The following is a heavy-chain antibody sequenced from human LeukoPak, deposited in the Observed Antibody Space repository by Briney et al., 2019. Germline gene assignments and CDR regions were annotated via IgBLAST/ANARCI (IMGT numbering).Heavy chain of an antibody. CDR2: INHSGST. V-gene: IGHV4-34*01. D-gene: IGHD6-6*01. Sequence: SETLSLTRAVYGGSFSGYYWSWIRQPPGKGLEWIGEINHSGSTNYNPSLKSRVTISVDTSKNQFSLKLSSVTAADTAVCYCARGARPHGCDYWGQGTLVTVSS. CDR3: ARGARPHGCDY. CDR1: GGSFSGYY. J-gene: IGHJ4*02.